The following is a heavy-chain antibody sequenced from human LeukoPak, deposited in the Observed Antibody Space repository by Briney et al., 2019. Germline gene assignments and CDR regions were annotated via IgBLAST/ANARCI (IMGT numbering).Heavy chain of an antibody. CDR1: GFTFSDYY. J-gene: IGHJ4*02. D-gene: IGHD3-22*01. Sequence: GGSLILSCAASGFTFSDYYMSWIRQAPGKGLEWVSYISSSGSTIYYADSVKGRFTISRDNAKNSLYLQMNSLRAEDTAVYYCARDPYYYDSSGFYDPTDYWGQGTLVTVSS. V-gene: IGHV3-11*01. CDR3: ARDPYYYDSSGFYDPTDY. CDR2: ISSSGSTI.